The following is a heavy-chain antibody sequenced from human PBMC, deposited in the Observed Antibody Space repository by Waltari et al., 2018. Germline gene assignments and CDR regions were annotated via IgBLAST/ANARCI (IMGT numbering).Heavy chain of an antibody. Sequence: QVQLVQSGAEVKKPGASVKVSCKVSGYTLTELSMHWVRQAPGKGLEWMGGFDPEDGETIYAQKFQGRVTMTEETSTDTAYMELSSLRSEDTAVYYCATDRVGIAAAGKTHFDYWGQGTLVTVSS. CDR3: ATDRVGIAAAGKTHFDY. V-gene: IGHV1-24*01. CDR1: GYTLTELS. D-gene: IGHD6-13*01. CDR2: FDPEDGET. J-gene: IGHJ4*02.